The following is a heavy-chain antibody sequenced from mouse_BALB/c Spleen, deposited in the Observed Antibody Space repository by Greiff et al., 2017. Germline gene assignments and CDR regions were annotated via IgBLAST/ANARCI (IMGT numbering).Heavy chain of an antibody. J-gene: IGHJ4*01. CDR1: GFTFSSFG. CDR3: ARACYFYAMDY. CDR2: ISSGSSTI. Sequence: EVQLKESGGGLVQPGGSRKLSCAASGFTFSSFGVHWVRQAPEKGLEWVAYISSGSSTIYYADTVKGRITISRDKPKNNLFLQMTNLRSEDTAMYYCARACYFYAMDYWGQGTSVTVSS. V-gene: IGHV5-17*02.